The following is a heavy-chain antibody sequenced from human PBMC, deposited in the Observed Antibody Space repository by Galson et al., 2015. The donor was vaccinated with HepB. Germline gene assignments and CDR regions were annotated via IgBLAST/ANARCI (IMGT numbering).Heavy chain of an antibody. CDR1: GYTFTSYF. CDR2: INPSGDST. Sequence: SVKVSCKASGYTFTSYFIHWVRQAPGQGLEWMGLINPSGDSTNYAQKFQGRVTMTRDTSTSTVYMELSSLRSEDTAVYYCARFLSINSYASGVLSRYFYGMDVWGQGTTVTVSS. J-gene: IGHJ6*02. V-gene: IGHV1-46*01. D-gene: IGHD3-10*01. CDR3: ARFLSINSYASGVLSRYFYGMDV.